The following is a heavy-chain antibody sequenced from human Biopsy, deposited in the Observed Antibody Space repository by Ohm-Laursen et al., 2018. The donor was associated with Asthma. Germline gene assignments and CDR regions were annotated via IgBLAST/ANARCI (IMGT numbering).Heavy chain of an antibody. CDR2: VFYSGTT. D-gene: IGHD4-23*01. Sequence: SLRLSCTASGFAVGRDYMFWVRQAPGKGLEWIGFVFYSGTTHYSRSLERRLYISIDTARNEFSMSLRSLTAADTAVYFCARVVSYGDIYFGIDVWGPGNTVVVS. V-gene: IGHV4-59*08. CDR1: GFAVGRDY. J-gene: IGHJ6*02. CDR3: ARVVSYGDIYFGIDV.